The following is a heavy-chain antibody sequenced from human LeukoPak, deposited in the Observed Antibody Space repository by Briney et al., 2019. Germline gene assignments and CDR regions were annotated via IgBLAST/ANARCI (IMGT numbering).Heavy chain of an antibody. CDR2: ISSSSSYI. Sequence: PGGSLGLSCAASGFTFSSYSMNWVRQAPGKGLEWVSSISSSSSYIYYADSVKGRFTISRDNAKNSLYLQMNSLRAEDTAVYYCAREGGGYCSSTSCLWGQGTLVTVSS. J-gene: IGHJ4*02. CDR3: AREGGGYCSSTSCL. CDR1: GFTFSSYS. V-gene: IGHV3-21*01. D-gene: IGHD2-2*01.